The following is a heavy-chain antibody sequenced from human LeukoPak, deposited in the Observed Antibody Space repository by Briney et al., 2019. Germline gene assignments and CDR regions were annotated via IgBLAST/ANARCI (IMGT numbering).Heavy chain of an antibody. V-gene: IGHV4-34*01. D-gene: IGHD6-19*01. CDR2: INHSGST. CDR1: GGSFSGYY. J-gene: IGHJ6*03. CDR3: ARVGRSGGWYSQLFYYYYHMDV. Sequence: SETLSLTCAVYGGSFSGYYWSWIRQPPGKGLEWIGEINHSGSTNYNPSLKSRVTISVDTSKNQFSLKLSSVTAADTAVYYCARVGRSGGWYSQLFYYYYHMDVWGKGTTVTVSS.